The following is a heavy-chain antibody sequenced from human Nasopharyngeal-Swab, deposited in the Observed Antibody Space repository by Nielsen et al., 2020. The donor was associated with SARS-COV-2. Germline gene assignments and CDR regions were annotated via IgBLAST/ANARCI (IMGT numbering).Heavy chain of an antibody. D-gene: IGHD3-10*01. CDR1: GYSFAGYY. CDR2: IHTKSGGT. V-gene: IGHV1-2*06. CDR3: ARDVIPAYGSGTYHDY. Sequence: ASVKVSCKASGYSFAGYYMHWVRQAPGQGLEWMGRIHTKSGGTDYAQKLQGRVTMTRDTSISTAYMELSSLISDDTAVYYCARDVIPAYGSGTYHDYWGQGTLVTVSS. J-gene: IGHJ4*02.